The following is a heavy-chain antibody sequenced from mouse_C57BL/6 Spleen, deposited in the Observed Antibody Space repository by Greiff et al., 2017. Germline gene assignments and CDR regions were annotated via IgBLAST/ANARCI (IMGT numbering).Heavy chain of an antibody. V-gene: IGHV1-67*01. CDR2: ISTYYGDA. CDR3: ARGVCYDYGEGWYFDV. J-gene: IGHJ1*03. D-gene: IGHD2-4*01. CDR1: GYTFTDYA. Sequence: VQGVESGPELVRPGVSVKISCKGSGYTFTDYAMHWVKQSHAKSLEWIGVISTYYGDASYNQKFKDKATMTVDKSSSTAYMELARLTSESSAVYYCARGVCYDYGEGWYFDVWGTGTTVTVSS.